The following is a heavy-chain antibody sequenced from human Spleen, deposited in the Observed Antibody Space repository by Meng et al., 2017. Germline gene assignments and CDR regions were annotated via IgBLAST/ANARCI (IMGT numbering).Heavy chain of an antibody. CDR2: ISHDGST. Sequence: QGQLQQWGAGLLKPSETLSLTCAAYGVSFRDYYWSWVRQPPGKGLEWIGDISHDGSTYYNPSLKSRVTISVDTSKNQFSLKLSSVTAADTAVYYCARGARNYARKYFQHWGQGTLVTVSS. CDR1: GVSFRDYY. J-gene: IGHJ1*01. D-gene: IGHD1-7*01. V-gene: IGHV4-34*01. CDR3: ARGARNYARKYFQH.